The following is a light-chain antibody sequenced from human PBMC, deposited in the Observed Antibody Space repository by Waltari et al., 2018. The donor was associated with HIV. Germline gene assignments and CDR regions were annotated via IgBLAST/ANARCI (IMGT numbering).Light chain of an antibody. V-gene: IGLV1-44*01. J-gene: IGLJ3*02. CDR1: SSNIGSRS. CDR3: STWDDSLNGRV. CDR2: SDN. Sequence: QSVLTQPPSASGTPGQWVTISCSGSSSNIGSRSVNWYQQLPGTAPKLLIYSDNQRPAGVPDRLSGSKSCTSASLAISGLQSEDEADYYCSTWDDSLNGRVFGGGTKLTVL.